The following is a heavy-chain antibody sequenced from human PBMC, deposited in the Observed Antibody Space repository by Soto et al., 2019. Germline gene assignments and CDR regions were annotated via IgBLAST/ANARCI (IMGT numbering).Heavy chain of an antibody. J-gene: IGHJ3*02. CDR1: GGSFSGYY. V-gene: IGHV4-34*01. CDR3: ARGGYYDILTGYSSAFDI. Sequence: PSETLSLTCAAYGGSFSGYYWSWIRQPPGKGLEWIGEINHSGSTNYNPSLKSRVTISVDTSKNQFSLKLSSVTAADTAVYYCARGGYYDILTGYSSAFDIWGQGTMVTVSS. D-gene: IGHD3-9*01. CDR2: INHSGST.